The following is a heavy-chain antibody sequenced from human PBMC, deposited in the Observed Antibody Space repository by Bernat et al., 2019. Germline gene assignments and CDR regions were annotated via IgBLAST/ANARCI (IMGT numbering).Heavy chain of an antibody. D-gene: IGHD3-10*01. V-gene: IGHV4-39*01. CDR3: ARGGLLWFGEDRPDGVPYFQH. Sequence: QLQLHESGPGLVKPSETLSLTCAVSGGSISSSSYYWGWIRQPPGKGLEWIGSIYYSGSTYYNPSLKSRVTISVDTSKNQFSLKLSSVTAADTAVYYCARGGLLWFGEDRPDGVPYFQHWGQGTLVTVSS. CDR1: GGSISSSSYY. CDR2: IYYSGST. J-gene: IGHJ1*01.